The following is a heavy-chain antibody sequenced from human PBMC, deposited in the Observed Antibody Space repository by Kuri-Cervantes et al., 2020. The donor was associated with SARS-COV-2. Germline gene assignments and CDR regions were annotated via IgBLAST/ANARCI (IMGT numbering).Heavy chain of an antibody. CDR2: IYHSGST. V-gene: IGHV4-4*02. J-gene: IGHJ4*02. Sequence: SCAVSGGSISSSNWWSWVRQPPGKGLEWIGEIYHSGSTNYNPSLKSRVTISVDKSKNQFSLKLSSVTAADTAVYYCARAKRGYCSGGSCYGGYFDYWGQGTLVTVSS. CDR1: GGSISSSNW. D-gene: IGHD2-15*01. CDR3: ARAKRGYCSGGSCYGGYFDY.